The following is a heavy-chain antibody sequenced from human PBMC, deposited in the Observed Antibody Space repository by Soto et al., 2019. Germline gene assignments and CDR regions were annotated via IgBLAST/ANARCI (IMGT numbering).Heavy chain of an antibody. V-gene: IGHV4-34*01. CDR3: VRGQPHRITIFEVVIRSYDYGMDV. CDR1: GGYFTGYY. J-gene: IGHJ6*02. Sequence: QVQLQQWGAGLLKPSETLSLTCAVYGGYFTGYYWTWIRQTPGKGLEWIGEINYRGSTYYNPSLESRITMAVDTSQNQFSLKLSSVTAADTAVYFCVRGQPHRITIFEVVIRSYDYGMDVWGRGTTVTVSS. D-gene: IGHD3-3*01. CDR2: INYRGST.